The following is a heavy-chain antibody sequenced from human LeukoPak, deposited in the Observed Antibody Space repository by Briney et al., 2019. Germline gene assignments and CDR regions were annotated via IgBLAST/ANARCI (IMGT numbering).Heavy chain of an antibody. V-gene: IGHV3-7*01. D-gene: IGHD3-10*01. CDR3: AREPGIGYAFDI. CDR2: IKQDGSEK. Sequence: PGGSLRLSCVVSGFTFTNSWMTWVRQTPGKGLEWVANIKQDGSEKRYVDSVKGRFTISRDNTKNSLHLQMNSLRAEDTAVYYCAREPGIGYAFDIWGQGTMVTVSS. CDR1: GFTFTNSW. J-gene: IGHJ3*02.